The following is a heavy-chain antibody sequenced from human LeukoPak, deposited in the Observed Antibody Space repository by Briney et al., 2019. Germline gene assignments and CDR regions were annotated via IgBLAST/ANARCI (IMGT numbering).Heavy chain of an antibody. J-gene: IGHJ4*02. CDR1: GGSFSGYY. D-gene: IGHD3-22*01. CDR3: ARSYYYDSNIDY. Sequence: PSETLSLTCAVYGGSFSGYYWSWIRQPPGKGLEWIGEINHSGSTNYNPSLKSRVTISVDTSKNQLSLKLSSVTAADTAVYYCARSYYYDSNIDYWGQGTLVTVSS. CDR2: INHSGST. V-gene: IGHV4-34*01.